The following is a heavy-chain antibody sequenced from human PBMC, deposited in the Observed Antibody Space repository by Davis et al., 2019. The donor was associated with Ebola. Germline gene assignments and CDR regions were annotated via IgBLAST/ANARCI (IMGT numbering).Heavy chain of an antibody. V-gene: IGHV4-34*01. D-gene: IGHD6-19*01. J-gene: IGHJ4*02. Sequence: MPSETLSLTCAVYGGSFSGYYWSWIRQPPGKGLEWIGEINHSGSTNYNPSLKSRVTISVDTSKNQVSLKLSSVTAADTAVYYCASLAVAGTWFLDYWGQGTLVTVSS. CDR2: INHSGST. CDR3: ASLAVAGTWFLDY. CDR1: GGSFSGYY.